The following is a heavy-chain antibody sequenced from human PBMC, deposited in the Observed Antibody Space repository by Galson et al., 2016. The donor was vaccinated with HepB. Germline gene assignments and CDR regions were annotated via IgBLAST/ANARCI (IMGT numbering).Heavy chain of an antibody. CDR3: ARRSHRGWFDP. J-gene: IGHJ5*02. CDR1: GVSISDYY. V-gene: IGHV4-59*01. D-gene: IGHD3-10*01. Sequence: SETLSLTCTVSGVSISDYYWTWIRQSSGKGLEWIGYVLYIGSPNYNPSLKSRVSMSVDTSKNQLSLNLTSVTAADTAVYYCARRSHRGWFDPWGQGTLVTVSS. CDR2: VLYIGSP.